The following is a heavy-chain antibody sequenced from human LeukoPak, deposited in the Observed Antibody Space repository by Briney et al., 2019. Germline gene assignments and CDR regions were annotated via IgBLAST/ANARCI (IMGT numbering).Heavy chain of an antibody. CDR1: GGSISSGRYY. CDR2: IYTSGST. CDR3: ARQIEYDFWSGHPPGPDV. V-gene: IGHV4-61*02. Sequence: SETLSLTCTVSGGSISSGRYYWSWIRQPAGKGLEWIGRIYTSGSTNYNPSLKSRVTISVDTSKNQFSLKLSSVTAADTAVYYCARQIEYDFWSGHPPGPDVWGKGTTVTVSS. D-gene: IGHD3-3*01. J-gene: IGHJ6*04.